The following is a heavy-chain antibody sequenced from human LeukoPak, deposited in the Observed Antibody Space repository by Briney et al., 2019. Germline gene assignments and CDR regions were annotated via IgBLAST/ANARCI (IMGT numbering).Heavy chain of an antibody. CDR3: ARQGGYYDSSGYYLGDYYYGMDV. CDR1: GYSFASYW. V-gene: IGHV5-51*01. Sequence: GESLKISCKASGYSFASYWIAWVRQMPGKGLEWMGIIYPGDSDTRYSPSFQGQVTISADKSISTAYLQWSSLKASDTAMYYCARQGGYYDSSGYYLGDYYYGMDVWGQGTTVTVS. J-gene: IGHJ6*02. CDR2: IYPGDSDT. D-gene: IGHD3-22*01.